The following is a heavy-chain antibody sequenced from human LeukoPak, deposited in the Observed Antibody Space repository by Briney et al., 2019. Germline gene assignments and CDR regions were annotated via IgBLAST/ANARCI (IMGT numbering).Heavy chain of an antibody. D-gene: IGHD3-22*01. CDR3: AKDGYEGTMIVVVIVFFDY. V-gene: IGHV3-23*01. J-gene: IGHJ4*02. Sequence: QSGGSLRLSCAASGFTFSSYAMSWVRQAPGKGLEWVSAISGSGGSTYYADSVKGRFTISRDNSKNTLYLQMNSLRAEDTAVYYCAKDGYEGTMIVVVIVFFDYWGQGTLVTVSS. CDR1: GFTFSSYA. CDR2: ISGSGGST.